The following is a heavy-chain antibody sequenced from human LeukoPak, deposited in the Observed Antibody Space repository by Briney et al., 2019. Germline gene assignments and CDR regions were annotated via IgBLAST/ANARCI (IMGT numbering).Heavy chain of an antibody. D-gene: IGHD3-10*01. CDR2: ISGSGGST. Sequence: PGGSLRLSCAASGCTFSSYGMSWVREAPGKGLEWVSAISGSGGSTYYADSVKGRFTISRDNSKNTLYLQMNSLRAEDTAVYYCAKDRDYGSGDYYFDYWGQGTLVTVSS. V-gene: IGHV3-23*01. CDR3: AKDRDYGSGDYYFDY. CDR1: GCTFSSYG. J-gene: IGHJ4*02.